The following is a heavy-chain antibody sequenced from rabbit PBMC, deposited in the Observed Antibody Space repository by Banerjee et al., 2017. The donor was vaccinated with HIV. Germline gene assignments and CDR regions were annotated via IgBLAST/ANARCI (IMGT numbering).Heavy chain of an antibody. CDR2: IDPVFGST. CDR1: GFDFSSYY. J-gene: IGHJ4*01. Sequence: QLKESGGGLVQPGGSLKLSCKASGFDFSSYYMSWVRQAPGKGLEWIGYIDPVFGSTYYASWVNGRFTISSHNAQNTLYLQLNSLTAADTATYFCARTIVVAGGSYYFNLWGQGTLVTVS. D-gene: IGHD4-1*01. V-gene: IGHV1S7*01. CDR3: ARTIVVAGGSYYFNL.